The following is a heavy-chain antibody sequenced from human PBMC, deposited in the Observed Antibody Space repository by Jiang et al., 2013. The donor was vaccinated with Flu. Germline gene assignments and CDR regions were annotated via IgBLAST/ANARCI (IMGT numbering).Heavy chain of an antibody. V-gene: IGHV7-4-1*02. CDR3: ARGEQQLVY. J-gene: IGHJ4*02. CDR2: INTNTGNP. Sequence: SELKKPGASVKVSCKASGYTFTSYPMSWVRQAPGQGLEWMGWINTNTGNPTYAQAFTGRFVFSLDTSVTTAYLQISSLKAEDTAVYYCARGEQQLVYWGQGTLVTVSS. D-gene: IGHD6-13*01. CDR1: GYTFTSYP.